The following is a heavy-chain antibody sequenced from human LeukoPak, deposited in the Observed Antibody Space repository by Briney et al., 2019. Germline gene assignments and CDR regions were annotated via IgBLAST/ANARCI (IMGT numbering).Heavy chain of an antibody. D-gene: IGHD1-7*01. V-gene: IGHV4-39*01. CDR1: GGSISSSSYY. J-gene: IGHJ4*02. CDR2: IYYSGST. Sequence: SETLSLTCTVSGGSISSSSYYWGWIRQPPGKGLEWIESIYYSGSTYYNPSLKSRVTISVDTSKNQFSLKLSSVTAADTAVYYCARQGMLSGTTFYFDYWGQGTLVTVSS. CDR3: ARQGMLSGTTFYFDY.